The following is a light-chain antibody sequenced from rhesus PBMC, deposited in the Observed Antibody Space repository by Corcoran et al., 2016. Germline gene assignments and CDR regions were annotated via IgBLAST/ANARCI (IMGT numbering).Light chain of an antibody. V-gene: IGKV1S12*01. CDR1: QNIYSN. CDR3: QHYYDNPFT. J-gene: IGKJ3*01. CDR2: GAS. Sequence: DIQMTQSPSALSASVGDRVTISCRASQNIYSNLAWYQQKPGTAPKPLIFGASSLQTGIPSRFGGSGSGTEFTLIISSLQPEDSAAYYCQHYYDNPFTFGPGTKLDIK.